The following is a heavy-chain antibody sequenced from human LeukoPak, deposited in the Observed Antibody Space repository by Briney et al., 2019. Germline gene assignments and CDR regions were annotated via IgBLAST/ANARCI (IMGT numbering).Heavy chain of an antibody. V-gene: IGHV3-20*04. Sequence: PGGSLRLSSAASGFTFDDYGMSWVRQGPGKGLEWVSGINWNGGSTGYADSVKGRFTISRDNAKNSLYLQMNSLRAEDTALYFCARDTYYYDSSGYFDYWGQGTLVTASS. D-gene: IGHD3-22*01. CDR2: INWNGGST. J-gene: IGHJ4*02. CDR3: ARDTYYYDSSGYFDY. CDR1: GFTFDDYG.